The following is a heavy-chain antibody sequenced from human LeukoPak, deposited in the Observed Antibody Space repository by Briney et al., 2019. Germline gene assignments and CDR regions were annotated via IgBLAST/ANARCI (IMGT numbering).Heavy chain of an antibody. CDR2: IFTSGSI. D-gene: IGHD3-10*01. Sequence: SETLSLTCIVSGGSISRDYWSWIRQPAGKGLEWIGRIFTSGSINYNPSLKSRVTMSVDTSKNQFSLRPSSVTAADTAVYYCVYGSGSYYKSRRGGFDPWGQGTLVTVSS. CDR1: GGSISRDY. J-gene: IGHJ5*02. V-gene: IGHV4-4*07. CDR3: VYGSGSYYKSRRGGFDP.